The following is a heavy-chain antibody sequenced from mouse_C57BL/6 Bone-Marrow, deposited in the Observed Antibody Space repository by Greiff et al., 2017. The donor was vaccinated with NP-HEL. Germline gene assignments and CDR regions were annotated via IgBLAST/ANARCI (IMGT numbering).Heavy chain of an antibody. J-gene: IGHJ3*01. CDR1: GFTFSSYG. CDR2: ISSGGSYT. CDR3: ARDYGGTY. D-gene: IGHD1-1*01. V-gene: IGHV5-6*01. Sequence: EVQVVESGGDLVKPGGSLKLSCAASGFTFSSYGMSWVRQTPDKRLEWVATISSGGSYTYYPDSVKGRFTISRDNAKNTLYLQMSSLKSEDTAMYYCARDYGGTYWGQGTLVTVSA.